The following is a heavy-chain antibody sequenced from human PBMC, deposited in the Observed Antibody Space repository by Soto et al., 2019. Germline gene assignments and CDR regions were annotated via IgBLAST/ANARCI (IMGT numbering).Heavy chain of an antibody. D-gene: IGHD1-26*01. Sequence: PGESLKISCKGSGYTFNNYWIAWVRQMSGKGLEWVGIIYPGDTSPRYSPSFQGQVTLSLDKSIRTAYLQWTSLKASDTAIYYCARAKESHYRPSPPLYGMDVWGQGTTVTVSS. J-gene: IGHJ6*02. CDR1: GYTFNNYW. CDR2: IYPGDTSP. CDR3: ARAKESHYRPSPPLYGMDV. V-gene: IGHV5-51*01.